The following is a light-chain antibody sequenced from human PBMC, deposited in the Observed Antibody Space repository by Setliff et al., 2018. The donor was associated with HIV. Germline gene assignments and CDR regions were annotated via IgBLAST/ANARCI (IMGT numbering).Light chain of an antibody. CDR1: SSNIGSNN. CDR2: SSN. Sequence: QSALTQPPSASGTPGQRVTISCSGSSSNIGSNNVNWYQQLPGTAPILLIHSSNQRPAVVPDRFSGSKSGTSASLAISGLQSEDEADYFCAAWDNRLNGFYVFGTGTKVTVL. CDR3: AAWDNRLNGFYV. V-gene: IGLV1-44*01. J-gene: IGLJ1*01.